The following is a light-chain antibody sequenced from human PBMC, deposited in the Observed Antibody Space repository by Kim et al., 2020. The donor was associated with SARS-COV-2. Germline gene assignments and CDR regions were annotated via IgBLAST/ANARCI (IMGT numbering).Light chain of an antibody. CDR1: SSNIGTNS. V-gene: IGLV1-44*01. Sequence: QSVLTQPPSASGTPGQRVPISCSGSSSNIGTNSVNWYQQFPGTAPKFLIHSNNQRPSGVPDRFSGSKSGTSASLAISGLQSEDEADYYCAAWDDSLKDVLFGGGTQLTVL. J-gene: IGLJ2*01. CDR3: AAWDDSLKDVL. CDR2: SNN.